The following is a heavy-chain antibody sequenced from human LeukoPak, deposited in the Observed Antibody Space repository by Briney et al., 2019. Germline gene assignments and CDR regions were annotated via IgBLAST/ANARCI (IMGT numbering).Heavy chain of an antibody. V-gene: IGHV4-34*01. CDR2: INHSGST. Sequence: SETLSLTCAVYGGSFSGYYWSWIRQPPGKGLEWIGEINHSGSTNYNPSLKSRVTMSVDTSKNQFSLKLSSVTAADTAVYYCARAGYYYDSSGYYYVDYWGQGTLVTVSS. J-gene: IGHJ4*02. CDR1: GGSFSGYY. CDR3: ARAGYYYDSSGYYYVDY. D-gene: IGHD3-22*01.